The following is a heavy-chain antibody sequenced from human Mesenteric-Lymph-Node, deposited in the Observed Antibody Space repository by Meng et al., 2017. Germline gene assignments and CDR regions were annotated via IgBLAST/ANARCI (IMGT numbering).Heavy chain of an antibody. CDR2: ISSSSSYI. Sequence: GESLKISCAASGFTFSSYSMNWVRQAPGKGLEWVSSISSSSSYIYYADSVKGRFTISRDNAKNSLYLQMNSLRAEDTAVYYCASPIDSSGHISWAFDIWGQGTMVTVSS. CDR1: GFTFSSYS. J-gene: IGHJ3*02. D-gene: IGHD3-22*01. CDR3: ASPIDSSGHISWAFDI. V-gene: IGHV3-21*01.